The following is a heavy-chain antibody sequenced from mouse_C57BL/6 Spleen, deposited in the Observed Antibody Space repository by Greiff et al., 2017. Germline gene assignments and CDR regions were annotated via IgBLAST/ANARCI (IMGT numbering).Heavy chain of an antibody. J-gene: IGHJ1*03. CDR2: IHPSDSDT. V-gene: IGHV1-74*01. D-gene: IGHD1-1*01. CDR3: AIHGSAVVDRYFDV. Sequence: QVQLQQPGAELVKPGASVKVSCKASGYTFTSYWMHWVKQRPGRGLEWIGRIHPSDSDTNYNQKFKGKATLTVDKSSSTAYMQLSSLTSEDSAVYDCAIHGSAVVDRYFDVWGTGTTVTVSS. CDR1: GYTFTSYW.